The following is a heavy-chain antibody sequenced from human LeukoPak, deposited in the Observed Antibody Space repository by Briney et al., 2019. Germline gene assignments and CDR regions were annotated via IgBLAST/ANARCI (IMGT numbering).Heavy chain of an antibody. V-gene: IGHV4-34*01. CDR2: INHSGST. J-gene: IGHJ4*02. CDR1: GGSFSGYY. Sequence: SETLSLTCAVYGGSFSGYYWSWIRQPPGKGLEWIGEINHSGSTNYNPSLKSRVTISVDTSKNQFSLKLSSVTAADTAVHYCARRGSYYDYWGQGTLVTVSS. D-gene: IGHD3-16*01. CDR3: ARRGSYYDY.